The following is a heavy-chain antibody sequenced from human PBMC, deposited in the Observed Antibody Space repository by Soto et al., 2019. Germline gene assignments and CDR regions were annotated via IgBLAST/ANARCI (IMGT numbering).Heavy chain of an antibody. Sequence: EVQLLESGGGLVQPGGSLRLSCAASGFTFRSYAMSWVRQAPGKGLEWVSAISGSGVGTYYADSVKGRFTISRDNSKNTLYLQMNSLRPEDTAVYYSAKCMTTVTTFPFDIWGQGTMVTVSS. D-gene: IGHD4-17*01. J-gene: IGHJ3*02. CDR3: AKCMTTVTTFPFDI. CDR2: ISGSGVGT. V-gene: IGHV3-23*01. CDR1: GFTFRSYA.